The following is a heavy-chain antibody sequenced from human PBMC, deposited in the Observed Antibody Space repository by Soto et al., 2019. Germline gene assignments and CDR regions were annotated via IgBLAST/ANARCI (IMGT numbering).Heavy chain of an antibody. J-gene: IGHJ4*02. CDR1: GGSISSGGYY. CDR3: ARVGPDYGDYYFDY. Sequence: PSETLSLTCTVSGGSISSGGYYWSWIRQHPGKGLEWIGYIYYSGSTYYNQSLKSRVTISVDTSKNQISMKMSSMTAADTAVYYCARVGPDYGDYYFDYWGQGTQVTVSS. V-gene: IGHV4-31*03. CDR2: IYYSGST. D-gene: IGHD4-17*01.